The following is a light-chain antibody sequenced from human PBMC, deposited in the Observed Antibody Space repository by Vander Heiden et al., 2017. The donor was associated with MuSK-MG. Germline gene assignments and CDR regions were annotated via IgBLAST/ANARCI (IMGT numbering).Light chain of an antibody. V-gene: IGKV1-39*01. CDR2: AAS. J-gene: IGKJ1*01. CDR1: QSISRY. Sequence: DIQMTQSPSSLSASVGDRVTITCRASQSISRYLNWYQHKPGKAPKFLIYAASSLRTGVPSRFSGSGSGTDFTLTISRLQPEDFATYYCQQRDSTPWTFGQGTKVEI. CDR3: QQRDSTPWT.